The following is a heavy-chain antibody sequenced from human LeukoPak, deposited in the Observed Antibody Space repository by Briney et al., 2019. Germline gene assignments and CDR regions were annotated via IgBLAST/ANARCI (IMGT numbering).Heavy chain of an antibody. CDR2: INHSGST. J-gene: IGHJ4*02. V-gene: IGHV4-34*01. D-gene: IGHD5-18*01. CDR1: GGSFSGYY. CDR3: ATPRRGASRRGYSNGLTFDY. Sequence: PSETLSLTCAVYGGSFSGYYWSWIRQPPGKGLEWIGEINHSGSTNYNPSLKSRVTISVDTSKNQFSLKLSSVTAADTAVYYCATPRRGASRRGYSNGLTFDYWGQGTLVTVSS.